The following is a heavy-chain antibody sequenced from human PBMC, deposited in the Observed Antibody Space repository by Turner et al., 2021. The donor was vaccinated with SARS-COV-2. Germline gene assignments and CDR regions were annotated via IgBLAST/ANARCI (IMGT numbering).Heavy chain of an antibody. Sequence: QLQLQESGPGLVKPSETLSLTCTVSGGSISSSSYYWGWIRQPPGKGLEWIGSIYYSGSTYNNSSLKSRVTMSVDTSKNQFSLKLTSVTAADTAVYYCASTVWLRGAFDIWGQGTMVTVSS. CDR3: ASTVWLRGAFDI. D-gene: IGHD5-18*01. J-gene: IGHJ3*02. CDR2: IYYSGST. V-gene: IGHV4-39*01. CDR1: GGSISSSSYY.